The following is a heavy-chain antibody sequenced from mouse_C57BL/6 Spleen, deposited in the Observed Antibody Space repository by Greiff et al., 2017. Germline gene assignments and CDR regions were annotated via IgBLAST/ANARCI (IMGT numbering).Heavy chain of an antibody. V-gene: IGHV5-12*01. Sequence: EVKVVESGGGLVQPGGSLKLSCAASGFTFSDYYMYWVRQTPEKRLEWVAYISNGGGSTYYPDTVKGRFTISRDNAKNTLYLQMSRLKSEDTAMYYCARQLYDYDGFAYWGQGTLVTVSA. J-gene: IGHJ3*01. D-gene: IGHD2-4*01. CDR1: GFTFSDYY. CDR3: ARQLYDYDGFAY. CDR2: ISNGGGST.